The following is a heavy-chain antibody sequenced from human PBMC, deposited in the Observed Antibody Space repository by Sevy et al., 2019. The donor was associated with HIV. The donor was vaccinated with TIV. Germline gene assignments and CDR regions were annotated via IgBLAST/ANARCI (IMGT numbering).Heavy chain of an antibody. CDR1: GGSVSRSSYY. CDR2: FYYRGHT. V-gene: IGHV4-39*01. Sequence: SETLSLTCTVSGGSVSRSSYYWGWIRQPPGKGLEWIGSFYYRGHTYYNPSLRSRVTISVDTPKNQFSLNLSSVTAADTAVYYCATCISARPDDYWGQGILVTVSS. D-gene: IGHD6-6*01. J-gene: IGHJ4*02. CDR3: ATCISARPDDY.